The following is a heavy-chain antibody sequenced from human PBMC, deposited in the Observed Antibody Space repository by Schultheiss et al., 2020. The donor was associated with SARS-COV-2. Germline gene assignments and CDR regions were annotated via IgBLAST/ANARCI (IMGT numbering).Heavy chain of an antibody. CDR3: AKGLNRCSSTSCYDFDI. J-gene: IGHJ3*02. CDR1: GFTFSSYA. V-gene: IGHV3-23*01. D-gene: IGHD2-2*01. CDR2: ISGSGGST. Sequence: GGSLRLSCAASGFTFSSYAMSWVHQAPGKGLEWVSAISGSGGSTYYADSVKGRFTISRDNSKNTLYLQMNSLRAEDTAVYYCAKGLNRCSSTSCYDFDIWGQGTMVTVSS.